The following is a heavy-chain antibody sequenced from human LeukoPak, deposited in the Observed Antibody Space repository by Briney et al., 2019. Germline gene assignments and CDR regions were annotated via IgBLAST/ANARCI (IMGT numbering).Heavy chain of an antibody. CDR1: VVSISSSGFY. D-gene: IGHD3-10*01. CDR2: IHYSGGA. CDR3: ARDGRAYYGTSHSHSAGPGYFDY. V-gene: IGHV4-31*03. J-gene: IGHJ4*02. Sequence: SQTLSLTCTVSVVSISSSGFYWSWIRQHPEKGLEWIGYIHYSGGAHHNPSLKSRVTLSINTCKNQFSLRLSSVTAADTAVYYCARDGRAYYGTSHSHSAGPGYFDYWGQGALVTASS.